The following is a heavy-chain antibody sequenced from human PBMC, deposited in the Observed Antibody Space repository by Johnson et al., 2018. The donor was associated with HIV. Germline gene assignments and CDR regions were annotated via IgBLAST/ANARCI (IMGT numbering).Heavy chain of an antibody. CDR3: ARGCRKWELLGDDAFDI. D-gene: IGHD1-26*01. Sequence: VQLVESGGGLVQPGGSLRLSCAASQFMFSRYWMTWVRQAPGKWLEWVANINQDGSEKHYVDSVKGRFTISRDNAKNSLYLQMDSLRAGDTAVYYCARGCRKWELLGDDAFDIWGQGTMVTVSS. CDR1: QFMFSRYW. V-gene: IGHV3-7*01. J-gene: IGHJ3*02. CDR2: INQDGSEK.